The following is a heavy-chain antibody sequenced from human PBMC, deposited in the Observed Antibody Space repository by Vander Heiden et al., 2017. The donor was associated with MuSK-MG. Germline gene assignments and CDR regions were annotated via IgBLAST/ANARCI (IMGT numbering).Heavy chain of an antibody. D-gene: IGHD6-19*01. CDR2: IYSGGST. Sequence: EVQLVESGGGLVQPGGSLRLSCAASGFTVSSKYMSWVRQAPGKGLEWVSVIYSGGSTYYADSVKGRFTISRDNSKNTLYLQMNSLRAEDTAVYYCARDRVAGYYYFDYWGQGTLVTVSS. J-gene: IGHJ4*02. V-gene: IGHV3-66*01. CDR3: ARDRVAGYYYFDY. CDR1: GFTVSSKY.